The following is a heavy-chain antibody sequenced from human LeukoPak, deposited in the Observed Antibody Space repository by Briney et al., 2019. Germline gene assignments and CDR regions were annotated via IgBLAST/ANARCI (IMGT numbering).Heavy chain of an antibody. Sequence: EASVKVSCKASGSTFSSYAISWVRQAPGQGLEWMGGIIPIFGTANYAQKFQGRVTITTDESTSTAYMELSSLRSEDTAVYYCARDQMDYYDSSGYYYTPVYWGQGTLVTVSS. J-gene: IGHJ4*02. D-gene: IGHD3-22*01. CDR1: GSTFSSYA. V-gene: IGHV1-69*05. CDR2: IIPIFGTA. CDR3: ARDQMDYYDSSGYYYTPVY.